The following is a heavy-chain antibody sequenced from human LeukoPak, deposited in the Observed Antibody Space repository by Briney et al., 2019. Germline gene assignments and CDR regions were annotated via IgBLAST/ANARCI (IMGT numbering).Heavy chain of an antibody. D-gene: IGHD1-1*01. V-gene: IGHV3-74*01. J-gene: IGHJ3*01. CDR2: INSDGSNT. CDR1: GFTFSSYW. Sequence: GGSLRLSRTASGFTFSSYWMHWVRQAPGKGLVWVSRINSDGSNTKYADSVKGRFTISRDIAKNTLYLQMNSLRVEDTAVYLCARARGTTRNPLDSWGQGTVVTVSS. CDR3: ARARGTTRNPLDS.